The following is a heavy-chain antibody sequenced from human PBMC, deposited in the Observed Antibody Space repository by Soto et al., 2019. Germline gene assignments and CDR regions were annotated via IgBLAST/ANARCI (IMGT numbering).Heavy chain of an antibody. V-gene: IGHV1-3*05. CDR3: ARVMGYYSFMAY. CDR2: INAGNGNT. J-gene: IGHJ4*02. D-gene: IGHD3-22*01. Sequence: QVQLVQSGAEEKKPGASVKVYCKASGYTFTSYAMPGVRQAPGQRLEWMGWINAGNGNTKYSQKFQGRVTITRDTSAITAYMELSSLRSEDTAVYYCARVMGYYSFMAYWGQGTLGTVS. CDR1: GYTFTSYA.